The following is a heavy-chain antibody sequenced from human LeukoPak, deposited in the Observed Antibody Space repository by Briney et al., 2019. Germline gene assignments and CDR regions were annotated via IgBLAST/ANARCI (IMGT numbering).Heavy chain of an antibody. Sequence: PGGSLRLSCAASGFTFDDYGMSWVRQAPGKGLEWVSGINWNGGSTGYADSVKGRFTISRDNAKNSLYLQMNSLRAEDTALYYCARARENYYGPYWFDPWGQGTLVTVSS. CDR3: ARARENYYGPYWFDP. CDR1: GFTFDDYG. CDR2: INWNGGST. V-gene: IGHV3-20*04. J-gene: IGHJ5*02. D-gene: IGHD3-10*01.